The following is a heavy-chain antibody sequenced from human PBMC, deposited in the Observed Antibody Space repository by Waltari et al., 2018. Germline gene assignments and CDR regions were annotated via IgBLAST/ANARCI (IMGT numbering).Heavy chain of an antibody. CDR1: GYSFTSYW. Sequence: EVQLVQSGAEVKKPGESLKISCKGSGYSFTSYWIGWVRQMPGKGLEWMGIIYPGDSDTSYSPAFQGQVTISAEQVLRTAYLQWSSLKASDTAMYYCARSMADAFYIWGQGTMVPVSS. D-gene: IGHD2-8*01. J-gene: IGHJ3*02. CDR2: IYPGDSDT. CDR3: ARSMADAFYI. V-gene: IGHV5-51*01.